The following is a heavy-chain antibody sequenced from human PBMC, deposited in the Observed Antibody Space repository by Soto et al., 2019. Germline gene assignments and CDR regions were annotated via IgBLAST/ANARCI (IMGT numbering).Heavy chain of an antibody. D-gene: IGHD3-10*01. Sequence: QGQLVQSVGEVKKPGASLKVSCKASGYNFIIHGISWVRQAPGQGLEWMGRISAYNGNTNYAQNFQDRVTMTTDPYSSTVDMGLRSLGSDDTAVYYCARVRYDGNSAAFDIWAEGTKVTVSS. J-gene: IGHJ3*02. V-gene: IGHV1-18*01. CDR1: GYNFIIHG. CDR3: ARVRYDGNSAAFDI. CDR2: ISAYNGNT.